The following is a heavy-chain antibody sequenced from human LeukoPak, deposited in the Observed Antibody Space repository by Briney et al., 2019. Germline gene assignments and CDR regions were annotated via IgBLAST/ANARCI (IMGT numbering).Heavy chain of an antibody. Sequence: GGSLRLSCVTSGFTFSESWMSWVRQAPGKGLEWVADIKEDGSQKDYVDSVKGRSTISRDNAKNSLYLQMNSLRAEDTAVYYCAREIVSAVAGNFDYWGQGTLVTVSS. CDR1: GFTFSESW. V-gene: IGHV3-7*01. CDR3: AREIVSAVAGNFDY. J-gene: IGHJ4*02. CDR2: IKEDGSQK. D-gene: IGHD6-19*01.